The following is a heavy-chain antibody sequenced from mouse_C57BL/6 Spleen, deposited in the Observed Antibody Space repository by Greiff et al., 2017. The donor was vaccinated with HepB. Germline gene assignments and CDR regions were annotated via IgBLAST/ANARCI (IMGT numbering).Heavy chain of an antibody. Sequence: EVQRVESGGGLVKPGGSLKLSCAASGFTFSDYGMHWVRQAPEKGLEWVAYISSGSSTIYYADTVKGRCTISRDNAKNTLFLQMTSLRSEDTAMYYCARRYYGSSFYFDYWGQGTTLTVSS. D-gene: IGHD1-1*01. J-gene: IGHJ2*01. CDR3: ARRYYGSSFYFDY. CDR2: ISSGSSTI. V-gene: IGHV5-17*01. CDR1: GFTFSDYG.